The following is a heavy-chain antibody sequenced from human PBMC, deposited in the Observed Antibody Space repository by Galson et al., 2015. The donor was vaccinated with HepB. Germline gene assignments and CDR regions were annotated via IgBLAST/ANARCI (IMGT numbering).Heavy chain of an antibody. Sequence: SLRLSCAASGFTFSSYEMNWVRQAPGKGLEWVSYISSSGSTIYYADSVKGRFTISRDNAKNSLYLQMNSLRAEDTAVYYCARFIRVAAAGDFDYWGQGTLVTVSS. D-gene: IGHD6-13*01. CDR1: GFTFSSYE. J-gene: IGHJ4*02. CDR2: ISSSGSTI. V-gene: IGHV3-48*03. CDR3: ARFIRVAAAGDFDY.